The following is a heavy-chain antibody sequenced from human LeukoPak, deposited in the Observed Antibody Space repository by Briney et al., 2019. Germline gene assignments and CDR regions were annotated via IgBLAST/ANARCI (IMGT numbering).Heavy chain of an antibody. Sequence: ASVKVSCKASGYTFTVYYMHCVRQAPGQGLEWMGWINPNSGGTNYAQKFQGRVTMTRDTSISTAYMELSRMRSDDPAVSYCARGVLLWFGELLLFDYWGQGTLVTVSS. CDR3: ARGVLLWFGELLLFDY. J-gene: IGHJ4*02. D-gene: IGHD3-10*01. CDR2: INPNSGGT. CDR1: GYTFTVYY. V-gene: IGHV1-2*02.